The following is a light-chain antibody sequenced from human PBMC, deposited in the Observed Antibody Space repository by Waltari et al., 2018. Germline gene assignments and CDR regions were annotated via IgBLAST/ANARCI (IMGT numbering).Light chain of an antibody. CDR1: RSDIGYYNF. Sequence: SGLTQPASVSGSPGQSITISCTGTRSDIGYYNFVSWYQQHPGKAPKLVIFDVSRWPSGVSHRFSGSKSGNTASLTISGLQAEDEAAYYCASYTSANTVLFGGGTKVTVL. CDR2: DVS. V-gene: IGLV2-14*03. CDR3: ASYTSANTVL. J-gene: IGLJ2*01.